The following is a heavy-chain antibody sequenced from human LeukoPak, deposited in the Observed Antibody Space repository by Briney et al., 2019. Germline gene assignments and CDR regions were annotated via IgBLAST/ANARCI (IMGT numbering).Heavy chain of an antibody. Sequence: PSETLSLTCAVYGGSFSGYYWSWIRQPPGKGLEWIGEVNYSGTTNYNPSLKSRVTISVDTSKNQFSLKLSSVTASDTAVYYCARVYSRPYYDFWSGNPIPGWFGPWGQGILVTVSS. V-gene: IGHV4-34*01. CDR2: VNYSGTT. CDR3: ARVYSRPYYDFWSGNPIPGWFGP. J-gene: IGHJ5*02. CDR1: GGSFSGYY. D-gene: IGHD3-3*01.